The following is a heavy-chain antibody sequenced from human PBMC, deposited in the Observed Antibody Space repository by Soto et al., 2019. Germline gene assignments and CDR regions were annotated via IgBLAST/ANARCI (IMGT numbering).Heavy chain of an antibody. CDR1: GASIRSDNS. J-gene: IGHJ6*02. Sequence: PSETLSLTCAVSGASIRSDNSWTFVRQPPGEGLEWIGEISQSGTTKYNPSLASRVTISVDKSKNQFSLRLTSMTAADTAVYYCAKKVPAALRLYYFFGLDVWGQGTTVTVSS. CDR2: ISQSGTT. V-gene: IGHV4-4*02. D-gene: IGHD2-15*01. CDR3: AKKVPAALRLYYFFGLDV.